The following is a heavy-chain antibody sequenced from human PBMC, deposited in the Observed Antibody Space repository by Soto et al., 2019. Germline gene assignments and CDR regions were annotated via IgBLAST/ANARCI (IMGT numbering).Heavy chain of an antibody. CDR2: INGDGSST. CDR1: GFTFSSYW. V-gene: IGHV3-74*03. Sequence: SLRLSCADSGFTFSSYWMYWVRQAPGKGLVWVSRINGDGSSTEYADSVKGRFTISRDNAKNTVYLQMNSLRAEDTAVYFCAIIGLGYWGQGTLVTVSS. J-gene: IGHJ4*02. D-gene: IGHD7-27*01. CDR3: AIIGLGY.